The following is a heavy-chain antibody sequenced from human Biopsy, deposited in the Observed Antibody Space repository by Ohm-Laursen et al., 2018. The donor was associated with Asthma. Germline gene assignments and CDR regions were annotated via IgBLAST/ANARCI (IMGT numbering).Heavy chain of an antibody. J-gene: IGHJ4*02. Sequence: SETLSLTCDVSGGSISSGGYSWSWIRQPPGKGLEWIGYIYHSGSTYYNPSLKSRVTISVDRSKNQFSLKLSSVTAADTAVYYCARVKDGCNFDYWGQGTLVTVSS. CDR2: IYHSGST. CDR3: ARVKDGCNFDY. CDR1: GGSISSGGYS. D-gene: IGHD5-24*01. V-gene: IGHV4-30-2*01.